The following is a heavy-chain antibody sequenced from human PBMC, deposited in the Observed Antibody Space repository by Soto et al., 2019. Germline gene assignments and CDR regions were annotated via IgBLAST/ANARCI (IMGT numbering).Heavy chain of an antibody. J-gene: IGHJ4*02. D-gene: IGHD1-26*01. Sequence: GESLKISCSVSGYIFASYWIGWVRQRPGKGLEWMGIIYGVDSDTKYSPSFQGQVTISADKSVFTAYLQWRSLKASDTAMYYCASLSRLGPQSAFDYWGQGALVTVSS. CDR1: GYIFASYW. CDR2: IYGVDSDT. CDR3: ASLSRLGPQSAFDY. V-gene: IGHV5-51*01.